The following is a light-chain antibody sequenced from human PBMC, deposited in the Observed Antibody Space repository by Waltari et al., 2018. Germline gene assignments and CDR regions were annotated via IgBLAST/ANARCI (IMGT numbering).Light chain of an antibody. J-gene: IGKJ4*01. CDR3: QQRSNWPPLT. Sequence: EIVLTQSPATLSLSPGERATLSCRASQSVSSYLAWYQQKPCQAPRPLIYDAATRATGIPARFSGSGSGTDFTLTISSLEPEDFAVYYCQQRSNWPPLTFGGGTK. CDR2: DAA. V-gene: IGKV3-11*01. CDR1: QSVSSY.